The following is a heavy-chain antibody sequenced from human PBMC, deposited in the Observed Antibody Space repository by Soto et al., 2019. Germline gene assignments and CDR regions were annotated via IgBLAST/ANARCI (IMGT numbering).Heavy chain of an antibody. CDR3: ARDTPLRYCSSKSCLGGYYYCCRHV. Sequence: ASVKVSCKASGYTFTSYGISWVRQAPGQGLEWMGWISAYNGNTNYAQKLQGRVTMTTDTSTSTAYMELRSLRSDDTAVYYCARDTPLRYCSSKSCLGGYYYCCRHVWRKVNTGTVSS. V-gene: IGHV1-18*04. CDR1: GYTFTSYG. J-gene: IGHJ6*04. D-gene: IGHD2-2*01. CDR2: ISAYNGNT.